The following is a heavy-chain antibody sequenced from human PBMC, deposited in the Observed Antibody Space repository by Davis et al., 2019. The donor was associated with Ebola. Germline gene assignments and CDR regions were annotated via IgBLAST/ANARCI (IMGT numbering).Heavy chain of an antibody. D-gene: IGHD3-3*01. CDR1: GFTFSSYG. V-gene: IGHV3-33*01. CDR3: ARGSDFWSGYYFGANWFDP. J-gene: IGHJ5*02. CDR2: IWYDGSNK. Sequence: GESLKISCAASGFTFSSYGMHWVRQAPGKGLEWVAVIWYDGSNKYYADSVKGRFTISRDNSKNTLYLQMNSLRAEDTAVYYCARGSDFWSGYYFGANWFDPWGQGTLVTVSS.